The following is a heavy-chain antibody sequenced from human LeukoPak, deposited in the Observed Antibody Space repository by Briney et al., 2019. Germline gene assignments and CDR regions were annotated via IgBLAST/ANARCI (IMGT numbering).Heavy chain of an antibody. CDR1: GFTFSSYA. CDR3: AKSWRATIGLDTFDV. V-gene: IGHV3-23*01. D-gene: IGHD5-24*01. Sequence: GGSLRLSCAASGFTFSSYAMSWVRQAPGKGLEWVSAISGSGGSTYYADSVKGRFTISRDNSKNTLYLQMNSLRAEDTAVYYCAKSWRATIGLDTFDVWGPGTRVTVSS. J-gene: IGHJ3*01. CDR2: ISGSGGST.